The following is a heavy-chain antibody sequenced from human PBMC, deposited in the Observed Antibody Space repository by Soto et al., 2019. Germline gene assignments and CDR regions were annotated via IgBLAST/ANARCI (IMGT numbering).Heavy chain of an antibody. CDR1: GDSVSSNSAA. D-gene: IGHD3-9*01. V-gene: IGHV6-1*01. J-gene: IGHJ5*02. CDR3: ARVTYYDILTGPNWFDP. CDR2: TYYRSKWYN. Sequence: SQTLSLTCAISGDSVSSNSAAWNWIRQSPSRGLEWLGRTYYRSKWYNDYAVSVKSRITINPDTSKNQFSLRLNSVTPEDTAVYYCARVTYYDILTGPNWFDPWGQGTLVT.